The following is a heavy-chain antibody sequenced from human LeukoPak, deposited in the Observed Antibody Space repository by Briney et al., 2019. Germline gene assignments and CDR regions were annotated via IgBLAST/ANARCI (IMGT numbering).Heavy chain of an antibody. J-gene: IGHJ4*02. D-gene: IGHD5-24*01. V-gene: IGHV4-59*01. CDR2: IYYSGST. CDR1: GGSISSYY. CDR3: ARVEVEMATVDY. Sequence: PSETLSLTCTVSGGSISSYYWSWIRQPPGKGLEWIGYIYYSGSTNYNPSLKSRVTISVDASKNQFSLKLSSVTAADTAVYYCARVEVEMATVDYWGQGTLVTVSS.